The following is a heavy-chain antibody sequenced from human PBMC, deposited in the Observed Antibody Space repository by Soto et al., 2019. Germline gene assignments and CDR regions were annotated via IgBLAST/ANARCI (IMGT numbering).Heavy chain of an antibody. CDR3: AKVVAGTEYNYYYYGMEV. V-gene: IGHV3-23*01. D-gene: IGHD6-19*01. J-gene: IGHJ6*02. CDR2: ISGSGGST. Sequence: AWGSLRLSCAASGFTFSSYAMSWVRQAPGKGLEWVSAISGSGGSTYYADSVKGRFTISRDNSKNTLYLQMNSLRAEDTAVYYCAKVVAGTEYNYYYYGMEVWGHGTTVTVS. CDR1: GFTFSSYA.